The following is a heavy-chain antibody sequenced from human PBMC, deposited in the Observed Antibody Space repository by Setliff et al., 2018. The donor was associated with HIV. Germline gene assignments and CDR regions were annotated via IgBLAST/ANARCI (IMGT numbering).Heavy chain of an antibody. CDR2: IYQSGSI. V-gene: IGHV4-38-2*01. D-gene: IGHD6-19*01. Sequence: TLSLTCAASGYSINSGFSRAWIRQPPGQGPQWIGSIYQSGSIYYNPSPQSRVTISVDSSKNQFSLNLFSVTAADTAVYYCARPRRVRSRAWYWFDIWGQGTLVTVSS. CDR3: ARPRRVRSRAWYWFDI. J-gene: IGHJ5*02. CDR1: GYSINSGFS.